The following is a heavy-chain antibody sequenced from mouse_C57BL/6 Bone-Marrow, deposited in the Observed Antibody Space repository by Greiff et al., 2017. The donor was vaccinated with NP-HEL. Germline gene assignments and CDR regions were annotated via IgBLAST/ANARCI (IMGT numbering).Heavy chain of an antibody. D-gene: IGHD2-10*01. CDR3: ARASVLPLFAY. CDR2: INPNNGGT. V-gene: IGHV1-26*01. CDR1: GYTFTDYY. Sequence: VQLQQSGPELVKPGASVKISCKASGYTFTDYYMNWVKQSHGKSLEWIGDINPNNGGTSYNQKFKGKATLTVDKSSSTAYMELRSLTSEDSAVYYCARASVLPLFAYWGQGTLVTVSA. J-gene: IGHJ3*01.